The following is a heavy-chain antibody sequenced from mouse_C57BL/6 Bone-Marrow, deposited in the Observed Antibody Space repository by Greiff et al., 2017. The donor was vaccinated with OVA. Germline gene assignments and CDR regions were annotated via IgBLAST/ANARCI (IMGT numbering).Heavy chain of an antibody. CDR3: ARPIVVITSFGY. CDR1: GFTFSDYY. D-gene: IGHD1-1*01. CDR2: ISNGGGSP. V-gene: IGHV5-12*01. J-gene: IGHJ3*01. Sequence: DVKLVESGGGLVQPGGSLKLSCAASGFTFSDYYMYWVRQTPEKRLEWVAYISNGGGSPYYPDTVKGRFTISRDNAKNTLYLQMSRLKSEDTAMYYCARPIVVITSFGYWGQGTLVTVSA.